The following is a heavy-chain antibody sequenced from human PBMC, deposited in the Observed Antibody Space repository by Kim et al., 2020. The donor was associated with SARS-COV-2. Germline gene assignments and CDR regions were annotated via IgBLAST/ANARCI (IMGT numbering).Heavy chain of an antibody. CDR2: ISNSGST. CDR1: GASINTYH. J-gene: IGHJ2*01. D-gene: IGHD2-15*01. Sequence: SETLSLTCTVSGASINTYHWSWIRQPPGKGLEWIGYISNSGSTHYNPSLRSRVTISVDTSKNQFSLMLTSVTAADTAVYYCARRGWYSDIWGRGTLVTVSS. V-gene: IGHV4-59*08. CDR3: ARRGWYSDI.